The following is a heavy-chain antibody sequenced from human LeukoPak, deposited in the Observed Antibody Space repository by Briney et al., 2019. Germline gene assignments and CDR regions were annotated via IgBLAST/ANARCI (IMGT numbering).Heavy chain of an antibody. D-gene: IGHD2-15*01. CDR1: GGSSSSFYY. V-gene: IGHV4-4*09. CDR2: VHTSGST. Sequence: KPSETLSLTCTVSGGSSSSFYYWTWIRQPPGKGLEWIGNVHTSGSTSSNPSLKSRVTMSVDTSKNQFSLRLSSVTAADTAVYYCARPGQSSWWVYFNYWGQGTLVTVSS. CDR3: ARPGQSSWWVYFNY. J-gene: IGHJ4*02.